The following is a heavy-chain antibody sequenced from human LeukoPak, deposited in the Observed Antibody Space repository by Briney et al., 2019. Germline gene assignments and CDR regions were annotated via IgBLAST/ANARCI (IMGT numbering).Heavy chain of an antibody. D-gene: IGHD3-10*01. CDR2: IYHSGST. J-gene: IGHJ5*02. Sequence: SETLSLTCAVSGGSISSSNWWSWVRQPPGKGLEWIGEIYHSGSTNYNPSLKTRVTISVDKSKNQFSLKLSSVTAADTAVYYCARHRRGFGEFNWFDPWGQGTLVTVSS. CDR1: GGSISSSNW. CDR3: ARHRRGFGEFNWFDP. V-gene: IGHV4-4*02.